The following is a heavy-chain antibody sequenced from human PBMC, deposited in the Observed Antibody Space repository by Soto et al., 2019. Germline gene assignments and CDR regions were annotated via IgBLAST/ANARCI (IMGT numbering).Heavy chain of an antibody. CDR3: ARHLTYCSAGSCYSDFPYYGMDV. D-gene: IGHD2-15*01. V-gene: IGHV4-30-2*03. CDR2: IYHSGST. CDR1: GGSISSGGYY. Sequence: PSETLSLTCAVSGGSISSGGYYWSWIRQPPGKGLEWIGYIYHSGSTYYNPSLKSRVTISVDTSKNQFSLKLSSVTAADTAVYYCARHLTYCSAGSCYSDFPYYGMDVWGQGTTVTVSS. J-gene: IGHJ6*02.